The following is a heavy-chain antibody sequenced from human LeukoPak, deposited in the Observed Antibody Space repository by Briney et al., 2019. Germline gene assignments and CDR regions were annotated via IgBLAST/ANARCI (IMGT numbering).Heavy chain of an antibody. CDR3: ARVSPPKNYYDSSGYWDY. CDR2: IKQDGSEK. Sequence: GGSLRLSCAASGFTFSSYWMSWVRQAPGKGLEWVANIKQDGSEKYYVDSVKGRFTISRDNAKNSLYLQMNSLRAEDTAVYYCARVSPPKNYYDSSGYWDYWGQGTLVTVSS. J-gene: IGHJ4*02. V-gene: IGHV3-7*01. D-gene: IGHD3-22*01. CDR1: GFTFSSYW.